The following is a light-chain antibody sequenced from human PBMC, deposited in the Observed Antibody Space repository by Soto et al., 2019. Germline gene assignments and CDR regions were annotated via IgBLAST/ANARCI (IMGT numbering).Light chain of an antibody. CDR3: QQLNSYPPIT. CDR1: QSVGSSY. Sequence: EVVLTQSPGTLSLSPGERATLSCRASQSVGSSYLAWYQQKPGQAPRVLIYGTSSRATGIPDRFSGSGSGTDFTLTISRLEPEDFATYYCQQLNSYPPITFGQGTRLEIK. J-gene: IGKJ5*01. CDR2: GTS. V-gene: IGKV3-20*01.